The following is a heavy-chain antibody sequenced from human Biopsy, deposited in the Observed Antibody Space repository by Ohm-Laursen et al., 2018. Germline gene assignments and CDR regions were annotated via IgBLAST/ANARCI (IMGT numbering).Heavy chain of an antibody. CDR2: IIPIFATP. Sequence: SSVKVSCKTSGGTFNSYTINWVRQAPGRGLEWMGGIIPIFATPDYAQKFQGRVTITADESTSTAYMDLSSLRSEDTAIYYCAKGRGGSITYYDAFDIWGQGTMVTVSS. CDR3: AKGRGGSITYYDAFDI. CDR1: GGTFNSYT. V-gene: IGHV1-69*01. D-gene: IGHD2/OR15-2a*01. J-gene: IGHJ3*02.